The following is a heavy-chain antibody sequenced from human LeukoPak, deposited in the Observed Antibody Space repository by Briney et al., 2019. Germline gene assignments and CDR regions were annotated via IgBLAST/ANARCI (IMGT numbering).Heavy chain of an antibody. CDR2: ISYDGSNK. Sequence: PGGSLRLSCAASGFTFSSYAMHWVRQAPGKGLEWVAVISYDGSNKYYADSVKGRFTISRDNSKNTLYLQMNSLRSDDTAVYYCARTLLGATMNYWGQGTLVTVSS. D-gene: IGHD1-26*01. CDR3: ARTLLGATMNY. J-gene: IGHJ4*02. V-gene: IGHV3-30-3*01. CDR1: GFTFSSYA.